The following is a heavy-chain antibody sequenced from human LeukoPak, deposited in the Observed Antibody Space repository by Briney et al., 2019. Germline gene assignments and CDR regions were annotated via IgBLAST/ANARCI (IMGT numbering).Heavy chain of an antibody. D-gene: IGHD1-26*01. CDR2: IHYSGNT. V-gene: IGHV4-31*03. CDR3: ARGGWPELAEFD. CDR1: GGSISSGGYY. J-gene: IGHJ4*02. Sequence: PSETLSLTCTVSGGSISSGGYYWTWIRQHPGKGLKWIGYIHYSGNTYYNPSLKSRVSISIDTSKNRFSLKLSSVTVADTAVYYCARGGWPELAEFDWGQGTLVTVSS.